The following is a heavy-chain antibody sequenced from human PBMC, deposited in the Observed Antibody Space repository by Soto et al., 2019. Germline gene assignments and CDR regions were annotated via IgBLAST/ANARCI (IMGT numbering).Heavy chain of an antibody. CDR2: IYYSGST. V-gene: IGHV4-59*11. J-gene: IGHJ3*02. CDR1: GGSLSSHY. CDR3: ARDLSRDAFDI. Sequence: SETLSLTCTVSGGSLSSHYWTWIRQHPGKGLEWIGYIYYSGSTNYNPSLKSRVTISVDTSKNQFSLKLSSVTAADTAVYYCARDLSRDAFDIWGQGTMVTVS.